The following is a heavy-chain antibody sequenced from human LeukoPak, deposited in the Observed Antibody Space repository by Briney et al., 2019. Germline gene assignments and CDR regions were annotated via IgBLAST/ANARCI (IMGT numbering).Heavy chain of an antibody. CDR2: ISSSSSYI. Sequence: GGSLRLSCAASGFTFSSYAMSWVRQAPGKGLEWVSSISSSSSYIYYADSVKGRFTISRDNAKNSLYLQMNSLRAEDTAVYYCARDYSGYVDYWGQGALVTVSS. J-gene: IGHJ4*02. CDR3: ARDYSGYVDY. CDR1: GFTFSSYA. D-gene: IGHD2-21*01. V-gene: IGHV3-21*01.